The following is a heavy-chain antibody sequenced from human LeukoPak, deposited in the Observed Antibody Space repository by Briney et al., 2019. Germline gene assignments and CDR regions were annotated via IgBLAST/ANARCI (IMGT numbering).Heavy chain of an antibody. CDR3: ARERLFGVVIISNYYYYMDV. CDR2: IYSSGST. D-gene: IGHD3-3*01. J-gene: IGHJ6*03. V-gene: IGHV4-61*02. Sequence: PSQTLSLTCTVSGGSISSGSYYWSWIRQLAGKGLEWIGRIYSSGSTNYNPSLKSRVTISVDTSKNQFSLKLSSVTAADTAVYYCARERLFGVVIISNYYYYMDVWGKGTTVTVSS. CDR1: GGSISSGSYY.